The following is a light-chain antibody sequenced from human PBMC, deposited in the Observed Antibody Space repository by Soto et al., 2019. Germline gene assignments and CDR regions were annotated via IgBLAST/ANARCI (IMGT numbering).Light chain of an antibody. J-gene: IGLJ1*01. V-gene: IGLV1-47*01. CDR2: RNN. CDR3: AAWDDRLRGLYV. Sequence: QSVLTQPPSASGTPGQRVTISCSGSSSNIGTNYVYWYQQLPGTAPKLLIYRNNQRPSGVPDRFSGSKSGTSASLAISGLRSEDEAYYYCAAWDDRLRGLYVFGIGTKLTVL. CDR1: SSNIGTNY.